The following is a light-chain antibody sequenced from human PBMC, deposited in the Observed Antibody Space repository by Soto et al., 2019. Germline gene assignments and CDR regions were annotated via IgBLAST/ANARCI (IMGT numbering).Light chain of an antibody. CDR3: ISYTDRQSYL. J-gene: IGLJ1*01. CDR1: SSDIGSYNH. Sequence: QSALTQPASVSGSPGQSITISCSGTSSDIGSYNHVAWYQQFPGKSPKLMIYGVSDRPPGVSDRFSGSKSGITASLTISGLQTEDEADYYCISYTDRQSYLFGTGTKVTVL. CDR2: GVS. V-gene: IGLV2-14*03.